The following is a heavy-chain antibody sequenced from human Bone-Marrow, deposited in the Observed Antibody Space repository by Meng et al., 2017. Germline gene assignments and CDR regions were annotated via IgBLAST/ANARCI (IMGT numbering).Heavy chain of an antibody. V-gene: IGHV1-46*01. CDR1: GYTFTSYY. CDR3: ARDDDYGDYFPVWY. D-gene: IGHD4-17*01. CDR2: INPSGGST. J-gene: IGHJ4*02. Sequence: QVQVGTAGAEVKKPGAPVKVSCKASGYTFTSYYMHWVRQAPGQGLEWMGIINPSGGSTSYAQKFQGRVTITRDTSTSTVYMELRSLRSDDTAMYFCARDDDYGDYFPVWYWGQGTLVTVSS.